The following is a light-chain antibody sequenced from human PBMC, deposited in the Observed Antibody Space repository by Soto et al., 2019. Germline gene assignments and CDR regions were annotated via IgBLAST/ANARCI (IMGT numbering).Light chain of an antibody. Sequence: DIQMTQSPSLLSASVVDRVTITCRASQDITSYLAWYQQKKGKPPNLLISVASTFQSGVPSRFSGSGSGTDFTLTINGLQPEDFETYYCQQAASFPITFGQGTRLEIK. V-gene: IGKV1-9*01. J-gene: IGKJ5*01. CDR2: VAS. CDR3: QQAASFPIT. CDR1: QDITSY.